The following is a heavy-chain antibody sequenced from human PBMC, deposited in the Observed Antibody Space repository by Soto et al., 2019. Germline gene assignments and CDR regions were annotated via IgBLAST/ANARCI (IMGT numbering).Heavy chain of an antibody. CDR2: ISSNSAYI. D-gene: IGHD6-13*01. Sequence: GGSLRLSCAASGFTFRSFTMNWVRQAPGKGLEWVSTISSNSAYIYYTDALRGRFTISRDNAKNSLHLQMNSLRAEDTAVYYCTRDASRDSSARGWFDPWGPGTLVTSPQ. CDR1: GFTFRSFT. CDR3: TRDASRDSSARGWFDP. V-gene: IGHV3-21*01. J-gene: IGHJ5*02.